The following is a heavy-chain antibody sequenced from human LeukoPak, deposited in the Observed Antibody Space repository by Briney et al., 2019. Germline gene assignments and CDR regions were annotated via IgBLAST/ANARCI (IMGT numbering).Heavy chain of an antibody. CDR1: GGSVTTYY. CDR3: ARDYAFDI. V-gene: IGHV4-59*02. Sequence: SETLSLTCTVSGGSVTTYYWSWIRQPPGKGPEWIAYIYYIGSTNYNPSLKSRVTISIDTSKNQFSLNLSSVTAADTAVYYCARDYAFDIWGQGTMVTVSS. J-gene: IGHJ3*02. CDR2: IYYIGST.